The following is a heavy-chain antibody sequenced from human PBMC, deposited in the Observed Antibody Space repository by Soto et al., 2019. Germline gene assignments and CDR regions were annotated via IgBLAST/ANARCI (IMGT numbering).Heavy chain of an antibody. J-gene: IGHJ3*02. V-gene: IGHV3-23*01. CDR1: GFTFSSYA. Sequence: PGGSLRLSCAASGFTFSSYAMSWVRQAPGKGLEWVSAMSGSGGSTYYADSVKGRFTISRDNSKNTLYLQMNSLRAEDTAVYYCAKDHYYYDSRRAFEIWGQGTMVTVSS. D-gene: IGHD3-22*01. CDR3: AKDHYYYDSRRAFEI. CDR2: MSGSGGST.